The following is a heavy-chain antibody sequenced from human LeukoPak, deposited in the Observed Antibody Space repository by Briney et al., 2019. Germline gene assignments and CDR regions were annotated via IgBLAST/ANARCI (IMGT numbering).Heavy chain of an antibody. CDR3: ARGNFYTAATIEDY. CDR1: GFTVSSDH. Sequence: PGGSLRLSCAASGFTVSSDHMSWVRQAPGKGLEWVAVISSDGNKKEYADSVKGRFTVSRDNSKNTLYLQMSSLRAEDTSLYYCARGNFYTAATIEDYWGQGTLVTVSS. J-gene: IGHJ4*02. D-gene: IGHD5-18*01. V-gene: IGHV3-30-3*01. CDR2: ISSDGNKK.